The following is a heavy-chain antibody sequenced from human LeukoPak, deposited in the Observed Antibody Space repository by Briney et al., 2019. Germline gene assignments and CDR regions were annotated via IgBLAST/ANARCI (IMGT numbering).Heavy chain of an antibody. V-gene: IGHV1-2*02. CDR3: ARDPRYCSGGSCYGYNWFDP. Sequence: ASVKVSCKASVYTFTGYYMHWVRQAPGQGLEWMGWINPNSGGTNYAQKFQGRVTMTRDTSISTAYMELSRLRSDDTAVYYCARDPRYCSGGSCYGYNWFDPWGQGTLVTVSS. D-gene: IGHD2-15*01. CDR1: VYTFTGYY. CDR2: INPNSGGT. J-gene: IGHJ5*02.